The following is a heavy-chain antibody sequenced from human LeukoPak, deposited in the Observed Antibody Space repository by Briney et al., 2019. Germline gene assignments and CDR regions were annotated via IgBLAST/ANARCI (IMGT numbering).Heavy chain of an antibody. CDR2: INPSGGST. V-gene: IGHV1-46*01. J-gene: IGHJ4*02. CDR1: GYTFTSYY. Sequence: GASVKVSCKASGYTFTSYYMHWVRQAPGQGLEWMGIINPSGGSTSYAQKFQGRVTMTRDTSTSTVYMELSSLRSEDTAVYYCARYYDFWSGYYFGSYYFDYWGQGTLVTVSS. D-gene: IGHD3-3*01. CDR3: ARYYDFWSGYYFGSYYFDY.